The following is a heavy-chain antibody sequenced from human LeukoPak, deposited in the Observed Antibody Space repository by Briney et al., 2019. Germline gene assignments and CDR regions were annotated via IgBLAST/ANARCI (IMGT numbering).Heavy chain of an antibody. CDR2: IYHSGST. V-gene: IGHV4-38-2*02. J-gene: IGHJ3*02. Sequence: SETLSLTCTVSGYSISSGYYWGWIRQPPGKGLEWIGNIYHSGSTYYNPSLKSRVTISVDTSKNYFSLKLSSVTAADTAVYYCASAYGDYGDDAFDIWGQGTMVTVSS. D-gene: IGHD4-17*01. CDR3: ASAYGDYGDDAFDI. CDR1: GYSISSGYY.